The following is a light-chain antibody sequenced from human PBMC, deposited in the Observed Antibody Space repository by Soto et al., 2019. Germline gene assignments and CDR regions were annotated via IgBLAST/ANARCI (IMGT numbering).Light chain of an antibody. CDR3: QQTYRTPLT. CDR2: AAS. CDR1: QSISNY. J-gene: IGKJ4*01. Sequence: DIQMTQSPSSLSASVGDRVTITCRASQSISNYLNWYQQKPGKAPKLLIYAASSLHSGVPSRFSGSGSGTDFTLTISSLQPEDFATYSCQQTYRTPLTFGGGTKV. V-gene: IGKV1-39*01.